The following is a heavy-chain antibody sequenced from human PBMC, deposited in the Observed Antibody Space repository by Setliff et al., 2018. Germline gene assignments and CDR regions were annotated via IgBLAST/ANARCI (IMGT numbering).Heavy chain of an antibody. D-gene: IGHD3-10*01. CDR3: VKLVPQAISSDP. J-gene: IGHJ5*02. CDR1: GVTVSDAW. CDR2: IKSKTDGGPT. Sequence: GGSLRLSCAASGVTVSDAWMGWVRQTPGEGLGWVGRIKSKTDGGPTDYAAPVKGRFTISRDDSKNTLYLQMNSLKTEDTAIYYCVKLVPQAISSDPWGQGTLVTVSS. V-gene: IGHV3-15*01.